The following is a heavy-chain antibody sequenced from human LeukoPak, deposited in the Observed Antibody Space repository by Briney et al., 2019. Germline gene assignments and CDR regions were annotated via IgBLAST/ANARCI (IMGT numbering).Heavy chain of an antibody. Sequence: SQTLSLTCTASGGSISSGGYYWSWIRQPPGKGLEWIGYIYHSGSTYYNPSLKSRVTISVGRSKNQFSLKLSSVTAADTAVYYCARAVRGVIIPAFDIWGQGTMVTVSS. CDR2: IYHSGST. J-gene: IGHJ3*02. D-gene: IGHD3-10*01. V-gene: IGHV4-30-2*01. CDR3: ARAVRGVIIPAFDI. CDR1: GGSISSGGYY.